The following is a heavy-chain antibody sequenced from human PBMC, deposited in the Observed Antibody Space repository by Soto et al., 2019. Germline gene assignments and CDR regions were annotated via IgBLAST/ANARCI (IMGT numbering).Heavy chain of an antibody. D-gene: IGHD3-10*01. Sequence: GGSLRLSCAASGFTFSSYGMHWVRQAPGKGLEWVAVISSDGSDKYYADSVKGRFTISRDNSKNTLYVQLNRMRAEDTALYYCARDRLYGAGLIDVWGPGPTVTVSS. J-gene: IGHJ6*02. CDR3: ARDRLYGAGLIDV. V-gene: IGHV3-30-3*01. CDR2: ISSDGSDK. CDR1: GFTFSSYG.